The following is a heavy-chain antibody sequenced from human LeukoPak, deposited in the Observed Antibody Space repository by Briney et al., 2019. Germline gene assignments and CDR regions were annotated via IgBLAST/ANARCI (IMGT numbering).Heavy chain of an antibody. CDR2: ISAYNGNT. D-gene: IGHD6-13*01. Sequence: ASVKVSCKASGYTFTSYGISWVRQAPGQGLEWMGWISAYNGNTNYAQKLQGRVTMTTDTSTSTAYMELRSLRSDDTAMYYCARDLSPISGAVGIDYWGQGTLVTVSS. CDR1: GYTFTSYG. J-gene: IGHJ4*02. V-gene: IGHV1-18*01. CDR3: ARDLSPISGAVGIDY.